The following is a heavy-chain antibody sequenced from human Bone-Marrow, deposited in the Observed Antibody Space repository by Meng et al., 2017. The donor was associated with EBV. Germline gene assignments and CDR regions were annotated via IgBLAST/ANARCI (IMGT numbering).Heavy chain of an antibody. CDR3: ATVKGGNYFPWFDP. Sequence: QLQLEESGPGLVKPSETLSLTCSVSGASISGSSYLWGWIRQSPGEGLEWIASIYYSGITYYNPSLKSRVSISVDTSNNQFSLRLTSVTAADTAVYYCATVKGGNYFPWFDPWGQGTLVTVSS. J-gene: IGHJ5*02. D-gene: IGHD3-9*01. CDR1: GASISGSSYL. CDR2: IYYSGIT. V-gene: IGHV4-39*07.